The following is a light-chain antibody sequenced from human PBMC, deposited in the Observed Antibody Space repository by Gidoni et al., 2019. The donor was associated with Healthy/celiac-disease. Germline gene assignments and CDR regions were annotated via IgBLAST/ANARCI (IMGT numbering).Light chain of an antibody. J-gene: IGKJ1*01. CDR1: QCISSY. V-gene: IGKV1-8*01. Sequence: ALRLTQSPSSFSASTGDRVTITCRASQCISSYSAWYQQKPGKVPKLLIYAASTLQSGVPSRCSGSGSGTDFTLTISCLQSEDFATYYCQQYYSYPRTFGQXTKVEIK. CDR3: QQYYSYPRT. CDR2: AAS.